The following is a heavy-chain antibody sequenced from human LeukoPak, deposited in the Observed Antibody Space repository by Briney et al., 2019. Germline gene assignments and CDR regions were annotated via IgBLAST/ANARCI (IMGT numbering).Heavy chain of an antibody. CDR2: IRYDGVNK. CDR1: AFTFSTYG. Sequence: PGGSLRLSCAASAFTFSTYGMHWVRQAPGKGLEWVAFIRYDGVNKYYADSVKGRFTISRDNAKNSLYLQMNSLRAEDTAVYYCAKIQGWFNAAFHIGGQGTMVTVSS. D-gene: IGHD6-19*01. J-gene: IGHJ3*02. V-gene: IGHV3-30*02. CDR3: AKIQGWFNAAFHI.